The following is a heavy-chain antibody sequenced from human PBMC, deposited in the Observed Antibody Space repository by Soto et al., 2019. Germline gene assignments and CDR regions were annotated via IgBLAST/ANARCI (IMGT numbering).Heavy chain of an antibody. V-gene: IGHV3-30*18. CDR1: GFSFSDYG. D-gene: IGHD3-3*01. CDR3: VKVLYEFWSGPLDF. J-gene: IGHJ4*02. Sequence: QVQLVESGGGVVQPGRSLRLSCEASGFSFSDYGMQWVRQAPGKGLEWVALMSYDGTNKYYADSVKGRFTISRDNSKNMVFLHMNSLTTEDTALYFCVKVLYEFWSGPLDFWGQGTLVTVSS. CDR2: MSYDGTNK.